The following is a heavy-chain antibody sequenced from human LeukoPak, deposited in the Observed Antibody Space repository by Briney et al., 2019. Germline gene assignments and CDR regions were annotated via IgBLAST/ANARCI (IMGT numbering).Heavy chain of an antibody. CDR1: GGSISSYY. V-gene: IGHV4-59*03. J-gene: IGHJ4*02. D-gene: IGHD2-8*02. Sequence: SETLSLTCTVSGGSISSYYWSWIRQPPGMGLEWIGYIYYSGSTNYNPSLKSRVTMSVDTSKNQFSLKLSSVTPADTAVYYCAKYFAATGESHLDHWGQGSLVTVSS. CDR2: IYYSGST. CDR3: AKYFAATGESHLDH.